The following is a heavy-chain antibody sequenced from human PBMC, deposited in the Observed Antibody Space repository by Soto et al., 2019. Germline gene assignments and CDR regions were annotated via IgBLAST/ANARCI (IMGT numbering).Heavy chain of an antibody. CDR2: IYYSGTT. V-gene: IGHV4-39*01. CDR1: GGSISGTTYY. J-gene: IGHJ4*02. D-gene: IGHD3-16*01. CDR3: ARHLEERRMATTPFDY. Sequence: QLQLQESGPGLVKPSETLSLTCNVSGGSISGTTYYRAWIRQPPGKGPEWIGSIYYSGTTYYKSSLKSRVTISVDASNNQFSLKVSSVTAADTAVYYCARHLEERRMATTPFDYWGQGTLVTVSS.